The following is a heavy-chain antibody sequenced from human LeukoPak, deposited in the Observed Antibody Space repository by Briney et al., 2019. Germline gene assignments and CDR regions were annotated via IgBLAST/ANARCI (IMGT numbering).Heavy chain of an antibody. J-gene: IGHJ6*03. D-gene: IGHD3/OR15-3a*01. V-gene: IGHV3-30*02. Sequence: GGSLRLSCAASGFTFSSYGMHWVRQAPGKGLEWVAFIRYDGSNKYYADSVKGRFTISRDNSKNTLYLQMNSLRAEDTAVYYCAKVRNDFWTDYYYYYYMDVWGKGTTVTVSS. CDR1: GFTFSSYG. CDR3: AKVRNDFWTDYYYYYYMDV. CDR2: IRYDGSNK.